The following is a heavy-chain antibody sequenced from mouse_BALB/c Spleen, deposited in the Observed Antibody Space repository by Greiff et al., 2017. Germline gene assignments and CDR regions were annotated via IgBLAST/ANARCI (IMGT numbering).Heavy chain of an antibody. CDR1: GFSLTSYG. V-gene: IGHV2-4-1*01. J-gene: IGHJ4*01. CDR3: ARNMAYYGNPYAMDY. CDR2: IWSGGST. D-gene: IGHD2-10*01. Sequence: QVQLKESGPGLVQPSQSLSITCTVSGFSLTSYGVHWVRQSPGKGLEWLGVIWSGGSTDYNAAFISRLSISKDNSKSQVFFKMNSLQADDTAIYYCARNMAYYGNPYAMDYWGQGTSVTVSS.